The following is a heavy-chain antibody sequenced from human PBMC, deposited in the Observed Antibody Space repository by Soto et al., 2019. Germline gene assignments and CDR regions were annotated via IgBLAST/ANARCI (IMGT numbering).Heavy chain of an antibody. Sequence: PGGSLRLSCAASGFPFSIYAMSWVRQAPGKGLEWVSSISVSGGSTYYADSVKGRFTISRDNSKNTLYLQMNSLRAEDTAVYYCSKGPVLMVYLDYFDYWAQGTLSTVSS. D-gene: IGHD2-8*01. CDR3: SKGPVLMVYLDYFDY. CDR1: GFPFSIYA. CDR2: ISVSGGST. J-gene: IGHJ4*02. V-gene: IGHV3-23*01.